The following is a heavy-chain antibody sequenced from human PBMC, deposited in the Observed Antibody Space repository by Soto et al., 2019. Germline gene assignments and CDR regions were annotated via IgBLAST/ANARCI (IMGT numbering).Heavy chain of an antibody. CDR1: GYTFTRYT. Sequence: ASVKVSCKASGYTFTRYTMNWVRQAPGQRLEWMGWINPDNGNTRSSQKFQDRVIITRDTSASTAYMDLSSLRSEDTAVYYCARGIATGQLDPWGQGTLVTVSS. CDR3: ARGIATGQLDP. V-gene: IGHV1-3*01. D-gene: IGHD2-15*01. CDR2: INPDNGNT. J-gene: IGHJ5*02.